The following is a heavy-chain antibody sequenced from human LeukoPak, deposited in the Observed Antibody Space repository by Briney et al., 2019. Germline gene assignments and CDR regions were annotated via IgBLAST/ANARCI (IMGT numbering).Heavy chain of an antibody. V-gene: IGHV1-2*02. J-gene: IGHJ4*02. CDR1: GYTLTELS. CDR3: ARDKFYYDDSSGYYGIDY. Sequence: ASVKLSCKVSGYTLTELSMHWVRQAPGQGLEWMGWINPSSGGTNYAQKFQGSVTMTRDTSISTSYMELSRLRSDDTAVYYCARDKFYYDDSSGYYGIDYWGQGTLVTVSS. CDR2: INPSSGGT. D-gene: IGHD3-22*01.